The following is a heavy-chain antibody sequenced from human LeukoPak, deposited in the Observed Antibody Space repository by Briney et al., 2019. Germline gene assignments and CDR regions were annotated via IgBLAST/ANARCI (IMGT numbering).Heavy chain of an antibody. V-gene: IGHV5-10-1*01. J-gene: IGHJ1*01. CDR3: ARHGYSSSEYFQH. D-gene: IGHD6-13*01. CDR2: IDPSDSYT. CDR1: GYRFTSYW. Sequence: GESLKISCKGSGYRFTSYWISWVRQMPGKGLEWMGRIDPSDSYTKYSPSFQGHVTISADKSISTAYLQWSSLKASDTAMYYCARHGYSSSEYFQHWGRGTLITVSS.